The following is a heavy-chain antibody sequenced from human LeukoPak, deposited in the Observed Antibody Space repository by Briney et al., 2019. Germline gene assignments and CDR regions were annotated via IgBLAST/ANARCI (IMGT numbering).Heavy chain of an antibody. V-gene: IGHV3-21*01. CDR1: GFTFSSYS. D-gene: IGHD3-22*01. CDR2: ISSSSSYI. CDR3: ARDWGSYYDSSGYMTSGY. J-gene: IGHJ4*02. Sequence: GGSLRLSCAASGFTFSSYSMNWVRQAPGKGLEWVSSISSSSSYIYYADSVKGRFTISRDNAKNSLYLQMNSLRAEDTAVYYCARDWGSYYDSSGYMTSGYWGQGTLVTVSS.